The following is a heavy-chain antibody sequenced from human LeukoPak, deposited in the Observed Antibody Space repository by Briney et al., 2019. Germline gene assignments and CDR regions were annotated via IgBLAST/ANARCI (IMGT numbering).Heavy chain of an antibody. V-gene: IGHV3-48*01. J-gene: IGHJ4*02. D-gene: IGHD6-13*01. Sequence: HPGGSLRLSCVASGFTFSSYSMNWVRQAPGKGLEWVSYISSSSNTIYYADSVKGRFTISRDNAKNSLYLQMNSLRAEDTAVYYCARDGYSSSCPKDWGQGTLVTVSS. CDR2: ISSSSNTI. CDR3: ARDGYSSSCPKD. CDR1: GFTFSSYS.